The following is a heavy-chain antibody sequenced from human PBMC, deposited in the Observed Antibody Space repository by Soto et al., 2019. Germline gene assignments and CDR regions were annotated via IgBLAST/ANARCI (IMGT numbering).Heavy chain of an antibody. CDR3: ARHLKAMLAALAY. D-gene: IGHD2-8*01. V-gene: IGHV4-39*01. CDR1: GDSISDTIYY. CDR2: IHYSGTT. Sequence: PSETLSLTCSVSGDSISDTIYYWGWVRQSPGKGLEWIGSIHYSGTTQFNPSLKTRVTISVDTSKNEFSLRLRSVTAADTAVYFSARHLKAMLAALAYWGREIPATVS. J-gene: IGHJ4*02.